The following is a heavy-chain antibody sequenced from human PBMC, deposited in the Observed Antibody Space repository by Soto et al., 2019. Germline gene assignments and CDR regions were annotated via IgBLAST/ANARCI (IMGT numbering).Heavy chain of an antibody. D-gene: IGHD3-3*01. J-gene: IGHJ4*02. CDR3: ARFSPDFWSGYYGLSYFDY. V-gene: IGHV5-51*01. Sequence: GESLKISCKGSGYSFTSYWIGWVRQMPGKGLEWMGIIYPGDSDTRYSPSFQGQVTISADKSISTAYLQWSSLKASDTAMYYCARFSPDFWSGYYGLSYFDYGGKGTLVTVPS. CDR2: IYPGDSDT. CDR1: GYSFTSYW.